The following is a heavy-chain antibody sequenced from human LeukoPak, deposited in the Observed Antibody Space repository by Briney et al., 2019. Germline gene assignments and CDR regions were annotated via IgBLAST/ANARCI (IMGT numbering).Heavy chain of an antibody. CDR2: ISATGGST. CDR1: GFTFSSYG. Sequence: GGSLKLSCAASGFTFSSYGITWVRQAPGKGLEWVSTISATGGSTYYADSVKGRFTISRDNSKDTLYLQMNSLRAEDTAVYYCAKGGYSSGWRNYFDYWGQGTLVTVSS. CDR3: AKGGYSSGWRNYFDY. J-gene: IGHJ4*02. D-gene: IGHD6-19*01. V-gene: IGHV3-23*01.